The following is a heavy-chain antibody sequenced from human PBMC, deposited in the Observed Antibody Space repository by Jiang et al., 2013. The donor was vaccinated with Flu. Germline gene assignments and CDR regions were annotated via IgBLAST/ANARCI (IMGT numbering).Heavy chain of an antibody. J-gene: IGHJ4*02. CDR2: INPNSGGT. CDR3: ARSAERLVLKVRYFDY. Sequence: SGAEVKKPGASVKVSCKASGYTFTGYYMHWVRQAPGQGLEWMGWINPNSGGTNYAQKFQGWVTMTRDTSISTAYMELSRLRSDDTAVYYCARSAERLVLKVRYFDYWGQGTLVTVSS. V-gene: IGHV1-2*04. D-gene: IGHD6-13*01. CDR1: GYTFTGYY.